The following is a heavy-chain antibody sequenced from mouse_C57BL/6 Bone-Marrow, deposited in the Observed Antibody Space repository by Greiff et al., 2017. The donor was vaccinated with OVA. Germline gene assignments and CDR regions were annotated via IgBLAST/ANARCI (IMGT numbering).Heavy chain of an antibody. D-gene: IGHD1-1*01. CDR1: GFNITDYY. CDR2: IDPEGGDT. V-gene: IGHV14-1*01. Sequence: EVQLQQSGAELVRPGASVKLSCTASGFNITDYYMHWVKQRPEQGLEWIGRIDPEGGDTEYAPKFQGKATMTADTSSNTAYLQLSSLTSEDTAVYYCTDYGSSLYAMDYWGQGTSVTVSS. CDR3: TDYGSSLYAMDY. J-gene: IGHJ4*01.